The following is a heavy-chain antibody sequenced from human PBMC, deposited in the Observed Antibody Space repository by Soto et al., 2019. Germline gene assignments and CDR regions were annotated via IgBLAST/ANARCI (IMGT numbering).Heavy chain of an antibody. V-gene: IGHV3-30*18. CDR1: GFTFSSYG. D-gene: IGHD6-19*01. Sequence: GGSLRLSCAASGFTFSSYGMHWVRQAPGKGLEWVAVISYDGSNKYYADSVKGRFTISRDNSKNTLYLQMNSLRAEDTAVYYCAKEIIAVAGPFDYWGQGTLVTVSS. J-gene: IGHJ4*02. CDR3: AKEIIAVAGPFDY. CDR2: ISYDGSNK.